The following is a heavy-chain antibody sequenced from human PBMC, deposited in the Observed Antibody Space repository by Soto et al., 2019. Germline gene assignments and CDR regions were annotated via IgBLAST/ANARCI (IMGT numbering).Heavy chain of an antibody. CDR2: VSDSSGRT. Sequence: GGSLRLSCAASGFTFSSYAMSWVRQAPGKGLEWVSGVSDSSGRTYYADSVKGRFTISRDNSKNTLYLQMNSLRADDTAVYFCAKDRRELAVFDYWGQGTPVTV. J-gene: IGHJ4*02. CDR1: GFTFSSYA. D-gene: IGHD1-26*01. V-gene: IGHV3-23*01. CDR3: AKDRRELAVFDY.